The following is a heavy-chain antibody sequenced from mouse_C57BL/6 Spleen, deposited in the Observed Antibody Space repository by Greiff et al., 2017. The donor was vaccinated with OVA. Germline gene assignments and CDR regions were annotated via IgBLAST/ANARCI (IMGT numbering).Heavy chain of an antibody. CDR1: GYTFTDYE. V-gene: IGHV1-15*01. CDR2: IDPETGGT. Sequence: VKLQESGAELVRPGASVTLSCKASGYTFTDYEMHWVKQTPVHGLEWIGAIDPETGGTAYNQKFKGKAILTADKSSSTAYMELRSLTSEDSAVYYCTRDYDYYAMDYWGQGTSVTVSS. CDR3: TRDYDYYAMDY. J-gene: IGHJ4*01. D-gene: IGHD2-4*01.